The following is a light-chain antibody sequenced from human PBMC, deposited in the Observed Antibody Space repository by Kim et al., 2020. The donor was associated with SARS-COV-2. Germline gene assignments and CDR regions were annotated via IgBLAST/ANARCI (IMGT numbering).Light chain of an antibody. Sequence: VSAGEIATLSCRARQSIGSNLAWYQQKPGQAPRFLIYGASTRATGVPARFSGSGSGTEFTLTISSLQSEDFAIYFCQQYHNWPPYTFGQGTKLEI. CDR1: QSIGSN. J-gene: IGKJ2*01. CDR2: GAS. V-gene: IGKV3-15*01. CDR3: QQYHNWPPYT.